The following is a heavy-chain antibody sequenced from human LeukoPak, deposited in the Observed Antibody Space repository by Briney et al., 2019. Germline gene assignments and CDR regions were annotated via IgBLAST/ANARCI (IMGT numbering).Heavy chain of an antibody. D-gene: IGHD4-11*01. CDR1: GGSFSGYY. J-gene: IGHJ4*02. CDR2: INHSGST. Sequence: PSETLSLTCAVYGGSFSGYYWNWIRQPPGKGLEWIGEINHSGSTNYNPSLKSRVTISVDTSKNQFSLKLSSVTAADTAVYYCTNSRFRYYFDYWGQGTLVTVSS. CDR3: TNSRFRYYFDY. V-gene: IGHV4-34*01.